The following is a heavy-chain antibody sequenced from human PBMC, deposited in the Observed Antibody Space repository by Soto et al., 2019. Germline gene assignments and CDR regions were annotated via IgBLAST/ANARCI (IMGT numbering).Heavy chain of an antibody. V-gene: IGHV3-48*01. CDR2: ISSSSSTI. Sequence: EVQLVESGGGLVQSGGSLRLSCAASGFTFSSYSMNWVRQAPGKGLEWVSYISSSSSTIYYADSVKGRFTISRDNAKTSLYLQMSSLRAEDTAVYYCAREIMSYAAYWGQGTLVTVSS. CDR3: AREIMSYAAY. CDR1: GFTFSSYS. D-gene: IGHD2-8*01. J-gene: IGHJ4*02.